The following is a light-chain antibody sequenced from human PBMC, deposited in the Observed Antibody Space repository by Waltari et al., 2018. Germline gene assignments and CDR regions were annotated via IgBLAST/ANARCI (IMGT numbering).Light chain of an antibody. V-gene: IGKV1-12*01. J-gene: IGKJ4*01. CDR2: AGS. CDR1: QGISSL. CDR3: QQANSFPL. Sequence: DIQMTQSPSSVSASVGDRVTITWRASQGISSLIAWYQQRPGKAPNLLIYAGSSLEGGVPSRFSGGGSATDFTLTISSLQPDDFATYYCQQANSFPLFGGGTKVEIK.